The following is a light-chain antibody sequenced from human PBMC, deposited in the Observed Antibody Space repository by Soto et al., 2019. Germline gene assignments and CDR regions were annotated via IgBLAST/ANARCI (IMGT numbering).Light chain of an antibody. V-gene: IGLV2-14*01. CDR1: SSDVGGYNY. CDR2: DVS. CDR3: SSYTSSSTHAV. J-gene: IGLJ2*01. Sequence: QSALTQPDSVSGSPGQSITISCTGTSSDVGGYNYVSWYQQHPGKAPKLMIYDVSNRPSGVSNRFSGSKSGNTASLTISGLQAEDEADYYCSSYTSSSTHAVFGGGTKLTVL.